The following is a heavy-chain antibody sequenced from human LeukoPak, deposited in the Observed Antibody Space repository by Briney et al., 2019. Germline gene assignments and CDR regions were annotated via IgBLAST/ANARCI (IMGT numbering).Heavy chain of an antibody. V-gene: IGHV1-69*13. D-gene: IGHD3-3*01. CDR3: ARDSLLRGYDFWSGYYTLMFDY. CDR2: IIPIFGTA. Sequence: GASVKVSCKASGGTFSSYAISWVRQAPGQGLEWMGGIIPIFGTANYAQKFQGRVTITADESTSTAYMELRSLRSDDTAVYYCARDSLLRGYDFWSGYYTLMFDYWGQGTLVTVSS. CDR1: GGTFSSYA. J-gene: IGHJ4*02.